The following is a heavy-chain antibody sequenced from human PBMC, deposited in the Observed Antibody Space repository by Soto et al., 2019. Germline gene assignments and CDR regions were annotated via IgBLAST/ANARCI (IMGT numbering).Heavy chain of an antibody. CDR1: GGSISSGGYS. CDR2: IYHSGST. D-gene: IGHD3-9*01. CDR3: ARDGSYYDILTGYSRYYGMDV. Sequence: PSETLSLTCAVSGGSISSGGYSWSWIRQPPGKGLEWIGYIYHSGSTYYNPSLKSRVTISVDRSKNQFSLKLSSVTAADTAVYYCARDGSYYDILTGYSRYYGMDVWGQGTTVTVSS. V-gene: IGHV4-30-2*01. J-gene: IGHJ6*02.